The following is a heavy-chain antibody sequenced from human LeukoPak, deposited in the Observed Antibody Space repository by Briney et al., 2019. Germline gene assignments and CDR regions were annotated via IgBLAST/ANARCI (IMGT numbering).Heavy chain of an antibody. J-gene: IGHJ6*02. CDR1: GGSISSSSSY. Sequence: PSETLSLTCTVSGGSISSSSSYWGWIRQPPGKGLEWIGSIYYSGSTYYSPSLKSRVTISVDTSNNQFSLKLSSVTAADTAVHYCARHPAFDGDSSPSNYGMDVWGQGATVTVPS. D-gene: IGHD2-21*02. CDR3: ARHPAFDGDSSPSNYGMDV. CDR2: IYYSGST. V-gene: IGHV4-39*01.